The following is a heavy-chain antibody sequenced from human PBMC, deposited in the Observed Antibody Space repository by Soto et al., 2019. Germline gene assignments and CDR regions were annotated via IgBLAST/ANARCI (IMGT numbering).Heavy chain of an antibody. CDR3: ARQWRRAASPGDAFDI. CDR2: IYPGDSDT. V-gene: IGHV5-51*01. Sequence: GESLKISFKGSGYSFTSYWIGWVRQMPGKGLEWMGIIYPGDSDTRYSPSFQGQVTISADKSIITAYLQWRGLKASDTDMDYSARQWRRAASPGDAFDIWGQGTMVTVSS. D-gene: IGHD6-13*01. CDR1: GYSFTSYW. J-gene: IGHJ3*02.